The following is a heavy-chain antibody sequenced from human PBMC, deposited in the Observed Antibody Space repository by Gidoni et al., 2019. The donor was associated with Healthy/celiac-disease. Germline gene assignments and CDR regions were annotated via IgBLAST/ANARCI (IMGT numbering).Heavy chain of an antibody. CDR2: IIPIFGTA. V-gene: IGHV1-69*01. Sequence: QVQLVQSGAEVKKPGSSVKVSCKASGGTFSSYAIRWVRQAPGQGLEWMGGIIPIFGTANYAQKFQGRVTITADESTSTAYMELSSLRSEDTAVYYCAREVGELRYFDWLFPSYGMDVWGQGTTVTVSS. CDR1: GGTFSSYA. D-gene: IGHD3-9*01. J-gene: IGHJ6*02. CDR3: AREVGELRYFDWLFPSYGMDV.